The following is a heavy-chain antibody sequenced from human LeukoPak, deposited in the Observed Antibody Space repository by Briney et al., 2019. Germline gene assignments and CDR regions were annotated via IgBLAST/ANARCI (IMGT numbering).Heavy chain of an antibody. D-gene: IGHD6-19*01. CDR1: GFTFSSYA. Sequence: PGGSLRLSCAASGFTFSSYAMHWVRQAPGKGLEWVAVISYDGSNKYYADSVKGRFTISRDNSKNTLYLQMNSLRAEDTAVYYCARVSISGIAVAVSFDYWGQGTLVTVSS. CDR2: ISYDGSNK. CDR3: ARVSISGIAVAVSFDY. V-gene: IGHV3-30*04. J-gene: IGHJ4*02.